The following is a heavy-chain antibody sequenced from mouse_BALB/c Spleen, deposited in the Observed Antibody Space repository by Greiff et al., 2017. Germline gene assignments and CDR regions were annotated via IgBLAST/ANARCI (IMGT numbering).Heavy chain of an antibody. V-gene: IGHV14-4*02. J-gene: IGHJ2*01. D-gene: IGHD2-13*01. CDR2: IDPENGDT. CDR1: GFNIKDYY. CDR3: DAWGGDYFPFDY. Sequence: EVQLQQSGAELVRSGASVKLSCTASGFNIKDYYMHWVKQRPEQGLEWIGCIDPENGDTEYAPKFQGKATMTADTSSNTAYLQLSSLTSEDTAVYYCDAWGGDYFPFDYWGQGTTLTVSS.